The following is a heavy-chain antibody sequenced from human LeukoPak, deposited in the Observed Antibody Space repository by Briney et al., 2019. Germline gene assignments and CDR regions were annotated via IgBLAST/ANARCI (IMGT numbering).Heavy chain of an antibody. J-gene: IGHJ4*02. CDR1: GVILNSFW. D-gene: IGHD3-16*01. Sequence: PGGSLRLSCVVSGVILNSFWMDWVRHAPGKGLVWVAGMRTDGSSVDYADSVQGRFTISRDVGRNTVYLQIDSLRAEDTAVYFCARGNGGPEFCGQGTRVTISS. CDR2: MRTDGSSV. CDR3: ARGNGGPEF. V-gene: IGHV3-74*01.